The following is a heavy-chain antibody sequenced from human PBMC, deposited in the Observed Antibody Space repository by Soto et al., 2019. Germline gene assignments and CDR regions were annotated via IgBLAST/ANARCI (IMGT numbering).Heavy chain of an antibody. D-gene: IGHD3-3*01. CDR3: ASYCYYDFWTGYYSYNYYYIDV. CDR1: GYIFTDYY. CDR2: INPNSGGT. J-gene: IGHJ6*03. V-gene: IGHV1-2*06. Sequence: ASVKVSCKASGYIFTDYYMHWVRQAPGQELGWMGRINPNSGGTNYAQKFQGRVTMTRDTSISTAYMELSSLRSEDTATYYCASYCYYDFWTGYYSYNYYYIDVWGKGTTVTVSS.